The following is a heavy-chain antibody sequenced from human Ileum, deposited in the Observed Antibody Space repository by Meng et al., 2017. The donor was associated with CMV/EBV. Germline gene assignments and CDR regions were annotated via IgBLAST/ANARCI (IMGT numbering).Heavy chain of an antibody. V-gene: IGHV1-69*05. Sequence: SVKVSCKASGGTFSSYAISWVRQAPGQGLEWMGGIIPIFGTANYAQKFQGRVTITTDESTSTAYMELSSLRSEDTAVYYCARGGTGGNSLYYYYYGMDVWGQGTTVTVSS. CDR3: ARGGTGGNSLYYYYYGMDV. J-gene: IGHJ6*02. CDR2: IIPIFGTA. D-gene: IGHD4-23*01. CDR1: GGTFSSYA.